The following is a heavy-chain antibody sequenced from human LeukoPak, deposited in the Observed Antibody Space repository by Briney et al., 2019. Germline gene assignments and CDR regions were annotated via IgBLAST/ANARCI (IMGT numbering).Heavy chain of an antibody. D-gene: IGHD6-13*01. J-gene: IGHJ4*02. CDR1: GGSISSYY. V-gene: IGHV4-59*12. CDR3: ARGSSWSTFFDY. CDR2: IYHSGST. Sequence: SETLSLTCTVSGGSISSYYWSWIRQPPGKGLEWIGEIYHSGSTNYNPSLKSRVTISVDKSKNQFSLKLSSVTAADTAVYHCARGSSWSTFFDYWGQGTLVTVSS.